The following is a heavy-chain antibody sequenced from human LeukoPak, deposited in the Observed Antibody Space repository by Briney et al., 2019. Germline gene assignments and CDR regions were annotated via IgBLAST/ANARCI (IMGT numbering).Heavy chain of an antibody. CDR3: ARRNALTHGLDY. Sequence: PGGSLRLSCAVSEFTVSSNYMSWVRQAPGKGLEWVSVIYSGGITYYADSVKGRFSISRDNSKNTLYLQMNSLRAEDTAVYYCARRNALTHGLDYWGQGTLVTVSS. D-gene: IGHD4/OR15-4a*01. CDR2: IYSGGIT. J-gene: IGHJ4*02. CDR1: EFTVSSNY. V-gene: IGHV3-53*01.